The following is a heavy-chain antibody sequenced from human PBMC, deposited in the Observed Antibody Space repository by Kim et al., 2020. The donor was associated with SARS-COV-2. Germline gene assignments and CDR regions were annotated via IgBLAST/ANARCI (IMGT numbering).Heavy chain of an antibody. D-gene: IGHD3-9*01. V-gene: IGHV5-10-1*01. CDR3: VRHHGPRLLTGFFWFDP. CDR1: GYKFTTYW. Sequence: GESLKISCKASGYKFTTYWISWVRQMPGKGLEWMGGIDPSDSYTTYSPSFQGHVTMSVDGSITTAYLQWTSLRASDTAMYYCVRHHGPRLLTGFFWFDPWGEGSPVIVSS. J-gene: IGHJ5*02. CDR2: IDPSDSYT.